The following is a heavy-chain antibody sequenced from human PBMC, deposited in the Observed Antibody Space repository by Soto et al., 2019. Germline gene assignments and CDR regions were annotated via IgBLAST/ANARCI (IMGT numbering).Heavy chain of an antibody. J-gene: IGHJ4*02. CDR3: ARHDGGRIVVVPAAIGPPDY. V-gene: IGHV4-39*01. D-gene: IGHD2-2*01. CDR1: GGSISSSSYY. Sequence: SETLSLTCTVSGGSISSSSYYWGWIRQPPGKGLEWIGSIYYSGSTYYNPSLKSRVTISVDTSKNQFSLKLSSVTAADTAVYYCARHDGGRIVVVPAAIGPPDYWGQGTLVTVSS. CDR2: IYYSGST.